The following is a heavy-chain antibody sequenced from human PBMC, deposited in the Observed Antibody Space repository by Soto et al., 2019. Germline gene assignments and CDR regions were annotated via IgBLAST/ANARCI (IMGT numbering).Heavy chain of an antibody. CDR3: AAVQGGGTTFHF. V-gene: IGHV1-58*02. D-gene: IGHD1-7*01. Sequence: QMQLAQSGPEVKKPGTSVKVSCKASGFTFTNSAIQWVRQARGQRLEWIGWIVVGSGRTDYAQKLQERLTITRDMSTTTAYMELSSLRLEDTAVYYCAAVQGGGTTFHFWGQGTLVTVSS. CDR1: GFTFTNSA. J-gene: IGHJ4*02. CDR2: IVVGSGRT.